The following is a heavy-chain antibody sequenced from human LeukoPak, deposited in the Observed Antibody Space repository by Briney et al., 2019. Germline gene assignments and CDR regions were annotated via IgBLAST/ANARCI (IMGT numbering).Heavy chain of an antibody. CDR3: ARDNSVRDEAWWFNP. CDR1: WLNFPRHY. D-gene: IGHD5-24*01. CDR2: NSPSGGST. V-gene: IGHV1-46*01. J-gene: IGHJ5*02. Sequence: ALGEVPLQAFWLNFPRHYMHRVRQAPGKGPEGMGVNSPSGGSTTYAQKFQGRVTLTRDMSTSTDYLELSSLRSEDTAVYYCARDNSVRDEAWWFNPWGQGTLVTVSS.